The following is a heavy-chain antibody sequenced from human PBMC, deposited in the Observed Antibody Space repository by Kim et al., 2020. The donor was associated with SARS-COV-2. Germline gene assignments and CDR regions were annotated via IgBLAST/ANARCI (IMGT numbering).Heavy chain of an antibody. CDR2: IIPIFGTA. CDR1: GGTFSSYA. J-gene: IGHJ4*02. V-gene: IGHV1-69*13. Sequence: SVKVSCKASGGTFSSYAISWVRQAPGQGLEWMGGIIPIFGTANYAQKFQGRVTITADESTSTAYMELSSLRSEDTAVYYCARGSSNLGPAPEFDYWGQGTLVTVSS. CDR3: ARGSSNLGPAPEFDY. D-gene: IGHD6-13*01.